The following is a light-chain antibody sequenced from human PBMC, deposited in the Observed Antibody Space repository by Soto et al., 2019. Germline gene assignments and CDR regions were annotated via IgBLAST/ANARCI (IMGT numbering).Light chain of an antibody. CDR2: EVS. V-gene: IGLV2-23*02. Sequence: QSALTQPASVSGSPGQSITISCPGTSSDVGSYNLVSWYQQHPGKAPKLMIYEVSKRPSGVSNRFSGSKSGNTASLTISGLQAEDEADYYCCSYAGSKVFGTGTKLTVL. J-gene: IGLJ1*01. CDR1: SSDVGSYNL. CDR3: CSYAGSKV.